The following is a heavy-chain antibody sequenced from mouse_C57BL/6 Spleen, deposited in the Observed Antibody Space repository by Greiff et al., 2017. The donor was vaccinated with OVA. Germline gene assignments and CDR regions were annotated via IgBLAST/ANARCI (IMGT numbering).Heavy chain of an antibody. CDR3: ARDGELGSWFAY. CDR2: ISGGGGNT. D-gene: IGHD4-1*01. J-gene: IGHJ3*01. V-gene: IGHV5-9*04. CDR1: GFTFSSYT. Sequence: DVHLVESGGGLVKPGGSLKLSCAASGFTFSSYTMSWVRQTPEKRLEWVATISGGGGNTYYPDSVKGRFTISRDNAKNNLYLQMSHLKSEDTAMYYCARDGELGSWFAYWGQGTLVTVSA.